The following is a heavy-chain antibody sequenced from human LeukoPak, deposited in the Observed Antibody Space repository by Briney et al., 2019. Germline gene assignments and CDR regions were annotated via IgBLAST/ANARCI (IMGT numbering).Heavy chain of an antibody. J-gene: IGHJ4*02. D-gene: IGHD4-11*01. V-gene: IGHV3-30*18. CDR2: ISYDGSNK. CDR3: AKYTVTTPLD. Sequence: GGSLRLSYAASGFTFSSYSMNWVRQAPGKGLEWVAVISYDGSNKYYADSVKGRFTISRDNSKNTLYLQMDSLRAEDTAVYYCAKYTVTTPLDWGQGTLVTVSS. CDR1: GFTFSSYS.